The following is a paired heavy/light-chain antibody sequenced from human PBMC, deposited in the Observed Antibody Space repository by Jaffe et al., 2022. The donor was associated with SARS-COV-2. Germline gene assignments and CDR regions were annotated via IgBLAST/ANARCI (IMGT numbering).Light chain of an antibody. Sequence: QSALTQPPSASGSPGQSVTISCTGTSSDVGAYNFVSWFQQHPGKAPKLMIYEVSRRPSGVPDRFSGSKSGNTASLTVSGLQAEDEAVYYCGSHAGSDILYVFGTGTTVTV. CDR2: EVS. J-gene: IGLJ1*01. CDR3: GSHAGSDILYV. CDR1: SSDVGAYNF. V-gene: IGLV2-8*01.
Heavy chain of an antibody. CDR3: VRDAFLGGDALDI. V-gene: IGHV3-48*03. D-gene: IGHD3-16*01. CDR2: ISASGTRM. J-gene: IGHJ3*02. CDR1: GFTCSSHE. Sequence: EVQLEESGGGLVQPGGSLRLSCAASGFTCSSHEMSWVRQAPGKGLEWVSYISASGTRMVHADSVKGRFTISRDSVKNSLYLQMNSLRAEDTAVYYCVRDAFLGGDALDIWGQGTMVTVVS.